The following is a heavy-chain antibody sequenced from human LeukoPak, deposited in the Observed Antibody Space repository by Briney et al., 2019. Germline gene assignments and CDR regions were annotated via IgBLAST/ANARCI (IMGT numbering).Heavy chain of an antibody. CDR2: INHSGST. CDR1: GGSFSGYY. Sequence: SETLSLTCAVYGGSFSGYYWSWIRQPPGKGLEWIGEINHSGSTNYNPSLKSRVTISVDTSKNQFSLKLSSVTAADTAVYYCAGYGGNPADYWGQGTLVTVSS. CDR3: AGYGGNPADY. D-gene: IGHD4-23*01. J-gene: IGHJ4*02. V-gene: IGHV4-34*01.